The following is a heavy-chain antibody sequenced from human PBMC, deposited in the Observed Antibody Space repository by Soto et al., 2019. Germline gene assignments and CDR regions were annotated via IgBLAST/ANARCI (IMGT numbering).Heavy chain of an antibody. CDR1: GYTFMSHS. CDR2: ISAYNGNT. V-gene: IGHV1-18*01. D-gene: IGHD2-15*01. Sequence: ASVKVCCKSSGYTFMSHSITWVRQAPGQGLEWMGRISAYNGNTNYAQKLQGRLTMSTDASTNTAYMELRSLRSDDTAVYYCARGGFCCGAPGCRDMDVWGQGTTVTVSS. J-gene: IGHJ6*02. CDR3: ARGGFCCGAPGCRDMDV.